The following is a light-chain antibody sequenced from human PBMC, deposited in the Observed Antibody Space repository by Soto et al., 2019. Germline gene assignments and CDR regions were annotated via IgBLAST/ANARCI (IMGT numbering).Light chain of an antibody. V-gene: IGLV2-23*02. CDR1: SSDIGSYNL. J-gene: IGLJ3*02. CDR2: EVT. CDR3: CSYAGGRTFVV. Sequence: QSALSQPASVSGSPGQSVTISCTGTSSDIGSYNLVSWYHHRPGQAPKLVIYEVTRRPSVGSNRFSGCKSGNTASPTIAGLQPDDEGDYYCCSYAGGRTFVVFGGGTKLTVL.